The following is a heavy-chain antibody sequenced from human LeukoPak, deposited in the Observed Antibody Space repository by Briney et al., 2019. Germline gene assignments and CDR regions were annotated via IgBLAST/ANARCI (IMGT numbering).Heavy chain of an antibody. D-gene: IGHD3-10*01. CDR2: LKQDGSEK. Sequence: GGSLGLSCAASGFTFSAYWMSWVRQAPRKGLEWVANLKQDGSEKYYVDSVKGRFTISRDNAKNSLYLQMNSLRGEDTAVYYCARDDGFYSASGIYQNYFDHWGQGILVTVSP. V-gene: IGHV3-7*01. CDR1: GFTFSAYW. CDR3: ARDDGFYSASGIYQNYFDH. J-gene: IGHJ4*02.